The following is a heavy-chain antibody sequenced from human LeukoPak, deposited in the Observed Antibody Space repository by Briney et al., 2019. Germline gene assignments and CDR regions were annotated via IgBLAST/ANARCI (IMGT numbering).Heavy chain of an antibody. CDR3: ARAPTTSGSYGGFTHYYYYMDV. CDR2: IIPIFGTA. V-gene: IGHV1-69*05. J-gene: IGHJ6*03. CDR1: GGTFSSYA. Sequence: SVKVSCKASGGTFSSYAISWVRQAPGQGLEWMGGIIPIFGTANYAQKFQGRVTITTDESTSTAYMELSSLRSEDTAVYYCARAPTTSGSYGGFTHYYYYMDVWGKGTTVTVSS. D-gene: IGHD3-10*01.